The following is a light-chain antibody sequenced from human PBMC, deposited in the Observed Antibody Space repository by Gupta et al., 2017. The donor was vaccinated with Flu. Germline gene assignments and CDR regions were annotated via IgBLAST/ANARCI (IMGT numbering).Light chain of an antibody. Sequence: SSDVGGYNYVSWYQQYPGKVPKLLIYCVNNRPSGVSSRFSSSKSGNTASLTISGLQTEDEADYYCSSFTSSSTLVLFGGGTKLTVV. CDR3: SSFTSSSTLVL. J-gene: IGLJ2*01. CDR1: SSDVGGYNY. CDR2: CVN. V-gene: IGLV2-14*03.